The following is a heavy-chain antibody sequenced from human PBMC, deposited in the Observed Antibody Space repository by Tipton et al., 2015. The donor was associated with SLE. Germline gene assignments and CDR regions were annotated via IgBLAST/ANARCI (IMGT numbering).Heavy chain of an antibody. V-gene: IGHV4-39*01. CDR2: IYYSGST. J-gene: IGHJ4*02. Sequence: TLSLTCTVSGGSISSSSYYWGWIRQPPGKGLEWIGYIYYSGSTYYNPSLKSRVTISVDTSKNQFSLRLSSVTAADTAVYYCARHSSALVADSYWGQGTLVTVSS. CDR3: ARHSSALVADSY. D-gene: IGHD5-12*01. CDR1: GGSISSSSYY.